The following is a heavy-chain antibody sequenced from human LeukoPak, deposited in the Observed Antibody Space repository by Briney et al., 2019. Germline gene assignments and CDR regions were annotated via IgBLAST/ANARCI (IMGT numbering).Heavy chain of an antibody. V-gene: IGHV3-7*04. D-gene: IGHD1-14*01. J-gene: IGHJ4*02. CDR3: VRGGTNFAS. CDR2: IKEDGSEN. Sequence: GGSLRLSCAASGFTFSNNWMSWVRQAPGKRLEWVANIKEDGSENYHVDSVKGRFTISRDNAKNSLSLQMNSLRAEDTAVYYCVRGGTNFASWGQGTLVIVSS. CDR1: GFTFSNNW.